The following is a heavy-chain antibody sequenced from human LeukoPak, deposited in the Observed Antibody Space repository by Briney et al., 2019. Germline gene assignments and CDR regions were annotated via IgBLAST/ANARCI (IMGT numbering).Heavy chain of an antibody. J-gene: IGHJ4*02. V-gene: IGHV3-NL1*01. CDR2: VYSGGST. CDR1: GFTFSNYG. D-gene: IGHD1-26*01. CDR3: GCGSPRRGFHDY. Sequence: GGSLRLSCAASGFTFSNYGMHWVRQAPGKGLEWVSVVYSGGSTYYADSVKGRFTISRDNSKNTLYLQMNSLSAEDTAVYYCGCGSPRRGFHDYWGQGTLVTVSS.